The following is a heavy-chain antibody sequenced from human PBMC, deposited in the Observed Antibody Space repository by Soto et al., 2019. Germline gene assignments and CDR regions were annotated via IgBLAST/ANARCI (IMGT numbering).Heavy chain of an antibody. CDR1: GFTVSSNY. Sequence: GGSLRLSCAASGFTVSSNYMSWVRQAPGKGLEWVSVIYSGGSTYYADSVKGRFTISRDNSKNTLYLQMNSLGAEDTAVYYCAREESYDSSLYYFDYWGQGTLVTVSS. J-gene: IGHJ4*02. CDR2: IYSGGST. V-gene: IGHV3-53*01. CDR3: AREESYDSSLYYFDY. D-gene: IGHD3-22*01.